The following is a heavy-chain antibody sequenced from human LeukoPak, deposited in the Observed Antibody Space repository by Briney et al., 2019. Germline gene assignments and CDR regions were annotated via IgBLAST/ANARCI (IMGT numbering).Heavy chain of an antibody. CDR1: GGSISSYY. CDR2: IYYSGST. CDR3: ASSYYYGSGSAFTFDY. D-gene: IGHD3-10*01. V-gene: IGHV4-59*08. J-gene: IGHJ4*02. Sequence: PSETLSLTCTVSGGSISSYYWSWIRQPPGKGLEWIGYIYYSGSTNYNPSLKSRVTISVDTSKNQFSLKLSSVTAADTAVYYCASSYYYGSGSAFTFDYWGRGTLVTVSS.